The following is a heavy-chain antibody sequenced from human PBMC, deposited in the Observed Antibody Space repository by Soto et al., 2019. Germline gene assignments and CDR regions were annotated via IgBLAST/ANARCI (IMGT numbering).Heavy chain of an antibody. Sequence: SETLSLTCAVYGGSFSGYYWSWIRQPPGKGLEWIGEINHSGSTNYNPSLKSRVTISVDTSKNQFSLKLSSVTAADTAVYYCARGLVDFWSGYSAPTFDYWGQGTLVTVSS. CDR1: GGSFSGYY. J-gene: IGHJ4*02. CDR2: INHSGST. CDR3: ARGLVDFWSGYSAPTFDY. D-gene: IGHD3-3*01. V-gene: IGHV4-34*01.